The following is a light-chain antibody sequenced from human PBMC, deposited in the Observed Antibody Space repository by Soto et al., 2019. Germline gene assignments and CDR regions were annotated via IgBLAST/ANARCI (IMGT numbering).Light chain of an antibody. CDR1: QGISSW. Sequence: DIQMTQSPSSVSASVADRVTITCRASQGISSWLAWYQQKPGKAPKLLIYAASSLQSGVPSRFRGSGSGTDCTLAISSLQAEDFAPYYCQQANSVPRTFGQGTKVEIK. CDR3: QQANSVPRT. J-gene: IGKJ1*01. V-gene: IGKV1-12*01. CDR2: AAS.